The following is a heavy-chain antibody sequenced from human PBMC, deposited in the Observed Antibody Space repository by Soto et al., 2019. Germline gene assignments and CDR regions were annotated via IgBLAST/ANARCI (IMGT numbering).Heavy chain of an antibody. V-gene: IGHV4-39*01. CDR1: GHSISSSTYY. D-gene: IGHD3-22*01. Sequence: PSETLSLTCTVSGHSISSSTYYWGWLRQPPGRGLDWIGTIHYSGSTYYNPSLKSRVTISVDTSNNQFSLKLRSVTAADTAVYSCARAAYYYESSGYYPGDYWGQATLVTVSS. J-gene: IGHJ4*02. CDR3: ARAAYYYESSGYYPGDY. CDR2: IHYSGST.